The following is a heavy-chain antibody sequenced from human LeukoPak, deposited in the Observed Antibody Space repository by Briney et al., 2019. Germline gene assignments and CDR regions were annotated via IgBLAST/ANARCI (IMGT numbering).Heavy chain of an antibody. J-gene: IGHJ1*01. Sequence: ASVKVSCKASGYTFTGYYMHWVRQAPGQGLEWMGWINPNSGGTNYAQKFQGWVTMTRDTSISTAYMELSGLRSDDTAVYYCARGGLVRYFDWSAEYFQHWGQGTLVTVSS. V-gene: IGHV1-2*04. CDR2: INPNSGGT. CDR3: ARGGLVRYFDWSAEYFQH. D-gene: IGHD3-9*01. CDR1: GYTFTGYY.